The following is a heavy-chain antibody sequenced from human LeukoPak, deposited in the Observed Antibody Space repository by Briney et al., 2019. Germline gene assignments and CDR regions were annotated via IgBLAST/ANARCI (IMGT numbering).Heavy chain of an antibody. CDR3: ARRVGLRHIGYCSSTSCQRGPPPQITARHAFFDP. D-gene: IGHD2-2*01. V-gene: IGHV3-48*03. CDR2: ISSGSTI. J-gene: IGHJ5*02. CDR1: GFTFSSYE. Sequence: AGGSLRLSCAASGFTFSSYEMNWVRQAPGKGLEWVSYISSGSTIYYADSVKGRFTISRDNAKNSLYLQMNSLRAEDAAVYYCARRVGLRHIGYCSSTSCQRGPPPQITARHAFFDPWGQGTLVTVSS.